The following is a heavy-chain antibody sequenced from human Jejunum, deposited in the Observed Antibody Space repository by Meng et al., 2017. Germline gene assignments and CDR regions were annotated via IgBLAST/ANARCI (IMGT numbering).Heavy chain of an antibody. Sequence: GGLLRLSCATSGFTFSNYWMNWVRQAPGKGLEWVANIKADGTEEYYVDSVKGRFTISRDNAKNSLYLQMNSLRTEDTAVYYCTRYRDSIDYWGQGTLVTVSS. CDR1: GFTFSNYW. CDR2: IKADGTEE. J-gene: IGHJ4*02. D-gene: IGHD2-15*01. V-gene: IGHV3-7*01. CDR3: TRYRDSIDY.